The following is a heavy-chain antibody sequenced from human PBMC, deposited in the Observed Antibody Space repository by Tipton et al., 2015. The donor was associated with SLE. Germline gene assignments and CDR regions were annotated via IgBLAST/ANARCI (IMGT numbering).Heavy chain of an antibody. CDR3: ARASFIVGSTTFWFDP. V-gene: IGHV4-39*07. J-gene: IGHJ5*02. D-gene: IGHD1-26*01. Sequence: WVRQAPGKGLEWIGSIYYSGNIYYNPSLKSRVTISVDTSKDQFSLKLSSVTAADTAVYYCARASFIVGSTTFWFDPWGQGALVIVSS. CDR2: IYYSGNI.